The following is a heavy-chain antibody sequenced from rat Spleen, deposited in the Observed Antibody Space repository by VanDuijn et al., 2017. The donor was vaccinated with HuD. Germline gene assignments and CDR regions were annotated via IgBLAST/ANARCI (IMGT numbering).Heavy chain of an antibody. V-gene: IGHV3-1*01. Sequence: EVKLVESGGGLVQPGRSLKLSCAASGFNFNDYWMGWVRQAPGKGLEWIGHISYSGSTSYNPSLKSRISITRDTSKNQFFLQLNSVTTEDTATYYCATRGYSGPFDYWGQGVMVTVSS. CDR1: GFNFNDYW. CDR3: ATRGYSGPFDY. D-gene: IGHD1-1*01. J-gene: IGHJ2*01. CDR2: ISYSGST.